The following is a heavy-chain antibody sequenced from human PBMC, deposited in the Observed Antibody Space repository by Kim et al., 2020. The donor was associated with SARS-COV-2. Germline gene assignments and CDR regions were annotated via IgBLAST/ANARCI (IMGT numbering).Heavy chain of an antibody. Sequence: GGSLRLSCAASGFTFSNAWMSWVRQAPGKGLEWVGRIKSKTDGGTTDYAAPVQGRFTISSDDSKNTLYLQMNSLKTEDTAVYYCTATPAEIGRHDYGDYYGMDVWGQGTTVTVSS. CDR1: GFTFSNAW. D-gene: IGHD4-17*01. CDR2: IKSKTDGGTT. CDR3: TATPAEIGRHDYGDYYGMDV. V-gene: IGHV3-15*01. J-gene: IGHJ6*02.